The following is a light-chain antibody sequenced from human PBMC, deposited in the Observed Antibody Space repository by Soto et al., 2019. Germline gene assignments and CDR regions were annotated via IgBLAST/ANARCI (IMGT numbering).Light chain of an antibody. Sequence: DIPMTQSPSSLSASVGDRVTITCRASQSISSYLNWYQHKPGKAPKLLIYAASSLQTGVPSRFSGSRSGTDFALTISSLQRDDFATYDCQQTDSFPRTFGQGTKVEMK. V-gene: IGKV1-39*01. J-gene: IGKJ1*01. CDR2: AAS. CDR3: QQTDSFPRT. CDR1: QSISSY.